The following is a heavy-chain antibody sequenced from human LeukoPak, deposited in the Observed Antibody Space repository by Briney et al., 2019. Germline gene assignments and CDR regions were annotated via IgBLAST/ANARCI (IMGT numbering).Heavy chain of an antibody. Sequence: PGGSLRLSCAASGFTVSGHYMSWVRQAPGKGLEWVSVIHSDGTAYYADSVKGRFTISRDNSKNTLFLQLNSLRPEDTALYYCARGGLGGEALEVWGQGTMVTVSS. V-gene: IGHV3-66*02. CDR3: ARGGLGGEALEV. J-gene: IGHJ3*01. D-gene: IGHD3-10*01. CDR2: IHSDGTA. CDR1: GFTVSGHY.